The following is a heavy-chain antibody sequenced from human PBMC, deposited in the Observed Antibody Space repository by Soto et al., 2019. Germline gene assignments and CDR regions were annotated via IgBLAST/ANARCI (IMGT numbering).Heavy chain of an antibody. V-gene: IGHV3-23*01. D-gene: IGHD6-6*01. J-gene: IGHJ4*02. Sequence: EVQLLESGGGLVQPGGSLRLSCAASGFTFSTYAMSWVRQAPGKGLEWVSAISGTGGSTYYADSVKGRFTISRDNSKNTVYLQINSLRAEDTAVYYCAKNWDTTSSSSSHWGQGTLVTVSS. CDR2: ISGTGGST. CDR1: GFTFSTYA. CDR3: AKNWDTTSSSSSH.